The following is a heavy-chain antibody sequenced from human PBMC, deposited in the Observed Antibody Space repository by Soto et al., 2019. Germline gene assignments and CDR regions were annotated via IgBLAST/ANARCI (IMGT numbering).Heavy chain of an antibody. D-gene: IGHD2-15*01. Sequence: PSETLSLTCTVSGGSISSGDYYWSWIRQPPGKGLEWIGYIYYSGSTYYNPSLKSRVTVSVDTSKNQFFLKVTSLTAADTAEYYCARHGVDGAAHLEYYFDYWGQGTLVTAPQ. CDR1: GGSISSGDYY. J-gene: IGHJ4*02. CDR2: IYYSGST. CDR3: ARHGVDGAAHLEYYFDY. V-gene: IGHV4-30-4*01.